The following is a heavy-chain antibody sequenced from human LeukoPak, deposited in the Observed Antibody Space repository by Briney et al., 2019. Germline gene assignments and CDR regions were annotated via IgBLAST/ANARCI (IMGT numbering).Heavy chain of an antibody. V-gene: IGHV4-34*01. J-gene: IGHJ4*02. Sequence: SETLSPTCAVYGGSFSDYYWSWIRQPPGKGLEWIGEINHSGSINYNPSLKSRVTISVDTSKNQLSLKLNSVTAADTAVYYCARSGAWLVDYWGQGTLVTVSS. D-gene: IGHD5-24*01. CDR1: GGSFSDYY. CDR2: INHSGSI. CDR3: ARSGAWLVDY.